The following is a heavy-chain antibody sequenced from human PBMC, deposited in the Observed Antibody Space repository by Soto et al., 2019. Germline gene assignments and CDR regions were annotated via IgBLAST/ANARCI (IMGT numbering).Heavy chain of an antibody. V-gene: IGHV1-69*02. CDR2: IIPILGIA. Sequence: SVKVSCKASGGTFSSYTISWVRQAPGQGLEWMGRIIPILGIANYAQKFQGRVTITADKSTSTAYMELSSLRSEDTAVYYCALAGYCSGGSCYFYYYYGMDVWGQGTTVTVSS. D-gene: IGHD2-15*01. CDR1: GGTFSSYT. J-gene: IGHJ6*02. CDR3: ALAGYCSGGSCYFYYYYGMDV.